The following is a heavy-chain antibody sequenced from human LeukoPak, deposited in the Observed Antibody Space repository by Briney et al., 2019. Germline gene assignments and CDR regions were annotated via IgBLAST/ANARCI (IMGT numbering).Heavy chain of an antibody. CDR2: MFYGGDT. CDR1: GASISRSS. CDR3: AGHKVHDFGGSDWYFDL. J-gene: IGHJ2*01. D-gene: IGHD4-23*01. Sequence: SETLSLTCTVSGASISRSSWSWIRQPPGKGLEWIGYMFYGGDTNHNPSLKSRVTMSVDMSKNQFSLRLSSVTAADTAVYYCAGHKVHDFGGSDWYFDLWGRGTLVTVSS. V-gene: IGHV4-59*08.